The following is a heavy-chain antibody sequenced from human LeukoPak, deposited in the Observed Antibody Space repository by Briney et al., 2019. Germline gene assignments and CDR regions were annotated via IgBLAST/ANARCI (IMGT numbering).Heavy chain of an antibody. CDR1: GGTFSSYA. J-gene: IGHJ4*02. Sequence: SVKVSCKASGGTFSSYAISWVRQAPGQGLEWMGGIIPIFGTANYAQKFRGRVTITADESTSTAYMEPSSLRSEDTAVYYCARVLYGDSDYWGQGTLVTVSS. V-gene: IGHV1-69*13. D-gene: IGHD4-17*01. CDR3: ARVLYGDSDY. CDR2: IIPIFGTA.